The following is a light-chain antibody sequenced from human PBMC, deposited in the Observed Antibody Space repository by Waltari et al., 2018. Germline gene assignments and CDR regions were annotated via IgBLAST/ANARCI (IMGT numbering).Light chain of an antibody. CDR2: DVT. V-gene: IGLV2-11*01. Sequence: QSALTQPRAVSGSPGQSVTISCTGPSRVVRDYSYFSWYQQHQDKAPKLMSYDVTKRPSGVPDRFSGSKSGNTASLTISGLQAEDEADYYCCSYAGRYTFDVVFGGGTKLTVL. CDR3: CSYAGRYTFDVV. CDR1: SRVVRDYSY. J-gene: IGLJ2*01.